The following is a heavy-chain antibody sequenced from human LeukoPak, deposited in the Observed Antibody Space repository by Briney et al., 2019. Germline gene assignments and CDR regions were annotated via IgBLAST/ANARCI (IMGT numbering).Heavy chain of an antibody. V-gene: IGHV3-13*01. J-gene: IGHJ4*02. CDR2: IGPAGDT. CDR3: ARDAVPGRGGAFDY. CDR1: GITFSGYD. Sequence: PGGSLRLSCAASGITFSGYDMHWVRQGTGKNLEWVSAIGPAGDTYYSDSVKGRFTISRGDARNSLYLQMNSLTAEDTAVYYCARDAVPGRGGAFDYWGQGTLVIVSS. D-gene: IGHD6-19*01.